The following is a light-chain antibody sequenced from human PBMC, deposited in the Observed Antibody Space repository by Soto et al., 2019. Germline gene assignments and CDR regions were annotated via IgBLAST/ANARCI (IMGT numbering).Light chain of an antibody. CDR1: QSVSSSY. CDR2: GAS. Sequence: EIVLTQSPGTLSLSPGERATLSCRASQSVSSSYLAWYQQKPGQAPRLLIYGASSRATGIPDRFSGSGSGTNFTLTISRLEPEDFAVYYCQQYGSSPRTFVXGTKVDIK. V-gene: IGKV3-20*01. CDR3: QQYGSSPRT. J-gene: IGKJ1*01.